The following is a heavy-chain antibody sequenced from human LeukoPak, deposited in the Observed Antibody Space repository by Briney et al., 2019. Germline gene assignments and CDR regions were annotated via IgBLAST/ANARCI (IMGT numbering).Heavy chain of an antibody. CDR1: GGSISSYY. J-gene: IGHJ4*02. CDR2: IYYSGST. Sequence: SETLSLTCTVSGGSISSYYWSWIRQPPGKGLEWIGYIYYSGSTNYNPSLKSRVTISVDTSKNQFSLKLSSVTAADTAVYYCARASKYYFDYWGQGTLVTVSS. CDR3: ARASKYYFDY. V-gene: IGHV4-59*01. D-gene: IGHD6-6*01.